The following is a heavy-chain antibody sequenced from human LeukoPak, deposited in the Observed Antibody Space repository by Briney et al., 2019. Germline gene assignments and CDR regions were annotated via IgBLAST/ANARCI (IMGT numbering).Heavy chain of an antibody. D-gene: IGHD3-22*01. J-gene: IGHJ4*02. Sequence: ASVKFSCKASGYIFTNYGISWVRQATGQGLEWMAWISAYNGDTNYAQNLQGRVTLTTDTSTSTAYMELRSLRSDDTAVYYCARSSHGYYDSSGYHDSWGQGTLVTVSS. CDR2: ISAYNGDT. V-gene: IGHV1-18*01. CDR1: GYIFTNYG. CDR3: ARSSHGYYDSSGYHDS.